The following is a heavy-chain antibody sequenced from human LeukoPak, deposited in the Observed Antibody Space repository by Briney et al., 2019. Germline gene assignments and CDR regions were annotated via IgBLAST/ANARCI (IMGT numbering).Heavy chain of an antibody. J-gene: IGHJ4*02. V-gene: IGHV3-11*04. D-gene: IGHD5-24*01. CDR1: GFTFSDYY. CDR2: ISSSGSTI. Sequence: GGSLRLSCAASGFTFSDYYMSWIRQAPGKGLEWVSYISSSGSTIYYADSVKGRFTISRDNAKNSLYLQMNSLRAEDTAVYYCARDERRVEMATILDYWGQGTLVTVSS. CDR3: ARDERRVEMATILDY.